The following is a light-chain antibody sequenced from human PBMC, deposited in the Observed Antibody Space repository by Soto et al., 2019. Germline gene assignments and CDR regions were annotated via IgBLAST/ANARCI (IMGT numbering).Light chain of an antibody. J-gene: IGKJ1*01. V-gene: IGKV3-11*01. Sequence: EIVLTQSPATLSWSPGERATLSCRASQSISTYLAWCQHKPGQAPRLLMYEASNRATGVPPRFSGSGSGTDFTLTISSLEPEDFAVYYCQQETFGQRTNVDIK. CDR1: QSISTY. CDR2: EAS. CDR3: QQET.